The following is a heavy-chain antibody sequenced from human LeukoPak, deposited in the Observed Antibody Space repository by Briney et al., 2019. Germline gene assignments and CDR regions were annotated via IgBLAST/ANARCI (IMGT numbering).Heavy chain of an antibody. Sequence: GGSLRLSCAASGFTFSPYGMHWVRQAPGKGLEWVAFIRYDGTHKYYADSVKARVTITRDNSKNMLYLQMNSLRAEDTAVYYCVKGGTSIWLEHWGQGTLVTVSS. D-gene: IGHD2-2*01. CDR3: VKGGTSIWLEH. V-gene: IGHV3-30*02. CDR1: GFTFSPYG. J-gene: IGHJ4*02. CDR2: IRYDGTHK.